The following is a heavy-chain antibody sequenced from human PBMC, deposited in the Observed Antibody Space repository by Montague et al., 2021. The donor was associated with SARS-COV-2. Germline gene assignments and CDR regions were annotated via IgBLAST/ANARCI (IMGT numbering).Heavy chain of an antibody. J-gene: IGHJ4*02. V-gene: IGHV4-61*02. CDR3: ARVVGFDFDY. CDR1: GGSISSDSYY. D-gene: IGHD2-21*01. CDR2: IYTSGNT. Sequence: TLSLTCTVSGGSISSDSYYWSWIRQPAGKGLEWIRRIYTSGNTNSTPSLKSRITISIDTSKNQFSLKLSSATAADTAVYYCARVVGFDFDYWGQGTLVTVSS.